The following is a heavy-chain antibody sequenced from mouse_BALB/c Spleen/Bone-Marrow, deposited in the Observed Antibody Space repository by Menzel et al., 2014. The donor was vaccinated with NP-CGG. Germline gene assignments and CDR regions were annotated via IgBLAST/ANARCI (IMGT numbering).Heavy chain of an antibody. V-gene: IGHV1S81*02. CDR3: TRSGYYGYGWYFDV. D-gene: IGHD1-2*01. CDR1: GYTFTNYF. CDR2: IDPSNDNT. Sequence: QVHMKQPGAELVKPGASVKLSCKASGYTFTNYFVCWVKKRPGQGLEWIGEIDPSNDNTNFNEKFKSKATLTVDKSSSTSYMQLSSLTSEDSAVYYCTRSGYYGYGWYFDVWGAGTTVTVSS. J-gene: IGHJ1*01.